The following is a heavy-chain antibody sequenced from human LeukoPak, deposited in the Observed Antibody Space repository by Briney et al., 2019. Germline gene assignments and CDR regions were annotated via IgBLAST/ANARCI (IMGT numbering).Heavy chain of an antibody. CDR2: IIPILGIA. CDR3: ARFDSDTAMVPGGFDP. D-gene: IGHD5-18*01. CDR1: GGTFSSYA. Sequence: ASVKVSCKASGGTFSSYAISWVRQAPGQGLEWMGRIIPILGIANYAQKFQGRVTITAGKSTSTAYMELSSLRSEDTAVYYCARFDSDTAMVPGGFDPWGQGTLVTVSS. V-gene: IGHV1-69*04. J-gene: IGHJ5*02.